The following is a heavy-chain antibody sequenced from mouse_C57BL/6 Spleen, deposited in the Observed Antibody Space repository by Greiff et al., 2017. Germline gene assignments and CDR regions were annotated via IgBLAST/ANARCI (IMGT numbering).Heavy chain of an antibody. CDR3: TVYYDYDRVFDY. CDR2: IRLKSDNYAS. J-gene: IGHJ2*01. CDR1: GFTFSNYW. V-gene: IGHV6-3*01. Sequence: EVQGVESGGGLVQPGGSMKLSCVASGFTFSNYWMNWVRQSPEKGLEWVVQIRLKSDNYASNYAESVKGRFTISRDDSKSSVYLQMNNVRAEDTGIYYCTVYYDYDRVFDYWGQGTTLTVSS. D-gene: IGHD2-4*01.